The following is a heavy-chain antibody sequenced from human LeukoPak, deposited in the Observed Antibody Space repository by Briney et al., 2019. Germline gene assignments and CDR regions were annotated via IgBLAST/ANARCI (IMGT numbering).Heavy chain of an antibody. CDR1: GGTFNSYA. V-gene: IGHV1-69*06. CDR2: IIPIFGTT. Sequence: SVKVSCKASGGTFNSYAISWVRQAPGQGLEWMGGIIPIFGTTNYARKFRGRVTLTADKSTRTAYMELSSLRSEDTAVYYCTRVWVTTSVDAFDIWGQGTMVTVSS. CDR3: TRVWVTTSVDAFDI. J-gene: IGHJ3*02. D-gene: IGHD4-17*01.